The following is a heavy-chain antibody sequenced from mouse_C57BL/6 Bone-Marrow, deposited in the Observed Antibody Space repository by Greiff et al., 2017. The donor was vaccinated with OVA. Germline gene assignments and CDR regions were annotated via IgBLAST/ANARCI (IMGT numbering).Heavy chain of an antibody. J-gene: IGHJ4*01. CDR1: GFNIKNTY. D-gene: IGHD1-1*01. V-gene: IGHV14-3*01. CDR2: IDPANDNT. CDR3: ARVNFGSSVYAMDY. Sequence: VQLKQSVAELVRPGASVKLSCTASGFNIKNTYMHWVKQRPEQGLEWIGRIDPANDNTKYAPKFQGKATMTADTSSNTAYLQLSSLSSEDTAVYCCARVNFGSSVYAMDYWGQGTSVNVSS.